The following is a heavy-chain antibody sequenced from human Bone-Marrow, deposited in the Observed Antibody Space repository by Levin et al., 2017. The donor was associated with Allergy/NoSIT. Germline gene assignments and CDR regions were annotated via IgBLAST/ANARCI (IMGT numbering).Heavy chain of an antibody. D-gene: IGHD2-21*02. CDR3: ARDYGGSTAIYYGLDV. J-gene: IGHJ6*02. CDR2: INPNSGGT. Sequence: GESLKISCKASGYTFTGYYIQWVRQAPGQGLEWMGWINPNSGGTNSAQKFQGRVTMTRDTSISTVYMELSRLGSDDAAVYYCARDYGGSTAIYYGLDVWGQGTTVTVSS. CDR1: GYTFTGYY. V-gene: IGHV1-2*02.